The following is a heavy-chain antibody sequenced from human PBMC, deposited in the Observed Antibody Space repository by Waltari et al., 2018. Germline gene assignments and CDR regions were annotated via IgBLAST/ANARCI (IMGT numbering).Heavy chain of an antibody. CDR2: INHSGST. Sequence: QVQLQQWGAGLLKPSETLSLTCAVYGGSFSGYYWSWIRQPPGKGLEWIGEINHSGSTNDNPSLKSRVTISVDTSKNQFSLKLSSVTAADTAVYYCARRRPHYYYYYMDVWGKGTTVTVSS. CDR1: GGSFSGYY. V-gene: IGHV4-34*01. CDR3: ARRRPHYYYYYMDV. J-gene: IGHJ6*03.